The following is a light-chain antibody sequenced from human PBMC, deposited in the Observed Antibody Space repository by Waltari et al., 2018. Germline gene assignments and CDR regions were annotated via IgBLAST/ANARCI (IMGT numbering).Light chain of an antibody. J-gene: IGKJ3*01. Sequence: DIQMTQSPPSLAASVGESVNITCRASQTIRNYLNWYQQRPGKAPKPLISAASSLQSGVPSRFSGSGSGTDFALTISSLQPEDFASYHCQETYTTLFTFGPGTKVEIK. CDR3: QETYTTLFT. CDR2: AAS. V-gene: IGKV1-39*01. CDR1: QTIRNY.